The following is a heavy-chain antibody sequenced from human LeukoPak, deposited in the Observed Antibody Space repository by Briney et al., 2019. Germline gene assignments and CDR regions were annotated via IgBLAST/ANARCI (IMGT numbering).Heavy chain of an antibody. J-gene: IGHJ4*02. V-gene: IGHV4-34*01. CDR2: INHSGST. D-gene: IGHD6-6*01. Sequence: GSLRLSCAASGFIFSIYAMSWVRQPPGKGLEWIGEINHSGSTNYNPSLKGRVTISVDTSKNQFSLKLSSVTAADTAVYYCASFWVSSSWSDYWGQGTLVTVSS. CDR3: ASFWVSSSWSDY. CDR1: GFIFSIYA.